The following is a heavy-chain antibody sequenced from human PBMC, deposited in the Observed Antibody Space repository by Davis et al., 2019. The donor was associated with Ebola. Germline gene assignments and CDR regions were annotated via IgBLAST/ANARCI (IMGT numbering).Heavy chain of an antibody. CDR2: IYYSGST. J-gene: IGHJ6*02. V-gene: IGHV4-31*11. D-gene: IGHD1-26*01. CDR1: GDSIINDNFY. Sequence: MPSETLSLTCAFSGDSIINDNFYWGWIRQPPGKGLEWFGYIYYSGSTYYNPSPKSRVTITVDTSKNQFSLKLSSVTAADTAVYYCAREVGYYGMDVWGQGTTVTVSS. CDR3: AREVGYYGMDV.